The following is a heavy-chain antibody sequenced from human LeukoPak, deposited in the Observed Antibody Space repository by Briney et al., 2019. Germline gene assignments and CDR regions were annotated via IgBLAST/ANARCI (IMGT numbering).Heavy chain of an antibody. Sequence: SVKVSCKASGYTFTGYYMHWVRQAPGQGLEWMGGIIPIFGTANYAQKFQGRVTIAADESTSTAYMELSSLRSEDTAVYYCATVEMATMRDYFDYWGQGTLVTVSS. J-gene: IGHJ4*02. D-gene: IGHD5-24*01. CDR3: ATVEMATMRDYFDY. V-gene: IGHV1-69*13. CDR1: GYTFTGYY. CDR2: IIPIFGTA.